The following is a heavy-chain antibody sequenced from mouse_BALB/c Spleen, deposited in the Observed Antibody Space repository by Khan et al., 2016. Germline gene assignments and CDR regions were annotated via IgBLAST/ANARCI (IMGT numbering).Heavy chain of an antibody. CDR1: GYIFTSYW. CDR2: IYPSDSYT. D-gene: IGHD1-1*01. J-gene: IGHJ2*01. Sequence: QVQLKQSGAELVRPGASVKLSCKASGYIFTSYWLNWVKQRPGQGLEWIGNIYPSDSYTNYNQKFKDKAALTVDKSSSTAYMQLSSPTSEDSAVYYCTRSGGSFYDYWGQGTTLTVSS. V-gene: IGHV1-69*02. CDR3: TRSGGSFYDY.